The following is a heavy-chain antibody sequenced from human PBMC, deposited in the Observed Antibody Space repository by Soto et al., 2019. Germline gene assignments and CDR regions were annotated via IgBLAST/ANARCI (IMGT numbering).Heavy chain of an antibody. Sequence: PSETLSLTCTVSGGSISSDGYYWSWIRQHPGKGLEWIGYIYYSGSTYYNPSLKSRVTISVDTSKNQFSLKLSSVTAADTAAYYCARDHPNYYYYYGMDVWGQGTTVTVSS. V-gene: IGHV4-31*03. J-gene: IGHJ6*02. CDR1: GGSISSDGYY. CDR3: ARDHPNYYYYYGMDV. CDR2: IYYSGST.